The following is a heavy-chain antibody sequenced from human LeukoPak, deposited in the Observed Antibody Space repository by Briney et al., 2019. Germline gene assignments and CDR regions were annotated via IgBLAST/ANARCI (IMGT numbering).Heavy chain of an antibody. CDR2: ISSRRSYT. V-gene: IGHV3-11*05. CDR3: AREGHCSSTRCYADFDY. CDR1: GFTFSDYY. D-gene: IGHD2-2*01. J-gene: IGHJ4*02. Sequence: GGSLRLSCAASGFTFSDYYMSWIRQAPGKGLEWVSYISSRRSYTNYADSVKGLFTIARDNAKNSLYLQMHSLRAEDTAVYYCAREGHCSSTRCYADFDYWGQGTLVTVSS.